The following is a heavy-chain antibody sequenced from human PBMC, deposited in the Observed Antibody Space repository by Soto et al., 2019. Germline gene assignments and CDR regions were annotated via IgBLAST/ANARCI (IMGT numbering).Heavy chain of an antibody. CDR2: IYYTGST. CDR1: SASVNSSHYY. CDR3: ARQSLSRVRAPFDY. Sequence: QLQLQESGPGLVRPSETLSLTCSVSSASVNSSHYYWGWIRQPPGGGLEWIQSIYYTGSTYFNPSLKSRVTLSMDPSKNQFFLNLKSVTAADTAVYYCARQSLSRVRAPFDYWGQGILVTVSS. J-gene: IGHJ4*02. D-gene: IGHD3-3*01. V-gene: IGHV4-39*01.